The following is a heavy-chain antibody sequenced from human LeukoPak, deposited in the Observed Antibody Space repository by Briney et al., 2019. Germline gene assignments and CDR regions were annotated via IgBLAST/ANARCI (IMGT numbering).Heavy chain of an antibody. CDR3: TSHTSGNWFDP. J-gene: IGHJ5*02. CDR1: GYSFTNYW. CDR2: IYPADSDT. Sequence: GESLKISCKSSGYSFTNYWIGWVRQMPGKGLEWMGIIYPADSDTRYSPSFVGQVTISVDKSINTAYLQWSILRASDTAFYYCTSHTSGNWFDPWGQGTLVTVSS. V-gene: IGHV5-51*01. D-gene: IGHD2-2*01.